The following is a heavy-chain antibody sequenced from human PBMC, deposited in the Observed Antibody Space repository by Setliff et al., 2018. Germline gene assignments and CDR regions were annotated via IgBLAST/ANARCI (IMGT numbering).Heavy chain of an antibody. CDR3: TRVWSMVSDSYYFYMDV. CDR1: GFTFDDYA. Sequence: PGGSLRLSCAASGFTFDDYAMHWVRQPPGKGLEWVSGISWDGETVGYGDSVKGRFTISRDNAKNTLYLQMNSLRAEDTAVYFCTRVWSMVSDSYYFYMDVWGKGTTVTVSS. V-gene: IGHV3-9*01. J-gene: IGHJ6*03. CDR2: ISWDGETV. D-gene: IGHD2-8*02.